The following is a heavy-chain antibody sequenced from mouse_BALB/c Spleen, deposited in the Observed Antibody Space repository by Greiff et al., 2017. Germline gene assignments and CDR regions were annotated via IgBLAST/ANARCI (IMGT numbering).Heavy chain of an antibody. CDR1: GFTFSDYY. V-gene: IGHV5-4*02. CDR2: ISDGGSYT. D-gene: IGHD4-1*01. CDR3: ARGTGTRYFDY. Sequence: EVMLVESGGGLVKPGGSLKLSCAASGFTFSDYYMYWVRQTPEKRLEWVATISDGGSYTYYPDSVKGRFTISRDNAKNNLYLQMSSLKSEDTAMYYCARGTGTRYFDYWGQGTTLTVSS. J-gene: IGHJ2*01.